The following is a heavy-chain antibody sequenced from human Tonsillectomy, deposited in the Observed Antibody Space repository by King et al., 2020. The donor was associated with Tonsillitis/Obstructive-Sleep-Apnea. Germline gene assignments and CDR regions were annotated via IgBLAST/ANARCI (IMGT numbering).Heavy chain of an antibody. D-gene: IGHD3-3*01. CDR1: GYSFTSYW. CDR3: ARHHHDVIILPAALGFDP. CDR2: IYPGDSDT. V-gene: IGHV5-51*01. Sequence: QLVQSGAEVKKPGESLKISCKGSGYSFTSYWIGWVRQMPGKGLEWMGIIYPGDSDTIYSPSFQGQVTISADKSISTAYLQWSSLKASDTAMYYCARHHHDVIILPAALGFDPWGQGTLVTVSS. J-gene: IGHJ5*02.